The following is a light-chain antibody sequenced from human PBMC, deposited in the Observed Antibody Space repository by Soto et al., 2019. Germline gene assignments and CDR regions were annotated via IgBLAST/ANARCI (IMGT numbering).Light chain of an antibody. CDR2: AAS. Sequence: DIQMTQSPSSVSASVGDTVTITCRASQGISNWLAWYQQKPGKAPKLLIYAASTLQGALPSRFSGRGSGTDFTLTISSLQPEDFATYYCQQADSFPYTFGQGTKLEIK. J-gene: IGKJ2*01. CDR1: QGISNW. V-gene: IGKV1D-12*01. CDR3: QQADSFPYT.